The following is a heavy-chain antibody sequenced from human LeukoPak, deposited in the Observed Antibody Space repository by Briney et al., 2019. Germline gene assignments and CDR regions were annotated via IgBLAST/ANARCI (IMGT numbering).Heavy chain of an antibody. CDR2: INHSGST. CDR1: GGSFSGYY. J-gene: IGHJ4*02. D-gene: IGHD4-17*01. Sequence: SETLSLTCAVYGGSFSGYYWSWIRQPPGKGLEWIGEINHSGSTNYNPSLKSRVTISVDTSKNQSSLKLSSVTAADTAVYYCARRCVTVTTVLDFDYWGQGTLVTVSS. V-gene: IGHV4-34*01. CDR3: ARRCVTVTTVLDFDY.